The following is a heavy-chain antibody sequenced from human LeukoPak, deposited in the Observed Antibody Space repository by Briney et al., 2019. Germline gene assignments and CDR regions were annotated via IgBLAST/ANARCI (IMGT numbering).Heavy chain of an antibody. Sequence: SQTLSLTCTVSGGSISSGSYYWSWIRQPAGKGLEWIGRIYSSGSTNYNPSLKSRVTISVDTSKNQFSLKLSSVTAADTAVYYCATNWFDPWGQGTLVTVSS. J-gene: IGHJ5*02. CDR3: ATNWFDP. CDR2: IYSSGST. CDR1: GGSISSGSYY. V-gene: IGHV4-61*02.